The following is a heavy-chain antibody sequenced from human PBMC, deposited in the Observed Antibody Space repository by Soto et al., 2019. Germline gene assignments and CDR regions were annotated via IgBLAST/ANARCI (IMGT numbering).Heavy chain of an antibody. V-gene: IGHV3-23*01. CDR2: ISGSGDST. CDR3: AKVPWHLVHTHYFHN. Sequence: EVQLLESGGGLVQPGGSLRISCAASGFTFSSYAMTWVRQAPGKGLEWVSVISGSGDSTYYADSVRGRFTISRDNSKNTLYLQMNSLRAEDTAVYFCAKVPWHLVHTHYFHNWGQGTLVTVAS. D-gene: IGHD6-6*01. CDR1: GFTFSSYA. J-gene: IGHJ4*02.